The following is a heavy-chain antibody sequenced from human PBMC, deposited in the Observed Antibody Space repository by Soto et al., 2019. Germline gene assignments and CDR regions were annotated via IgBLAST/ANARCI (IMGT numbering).Heavy chain of an antibody. CDR3: AREPPITGSLRGTPLMAV. J-gene: IGHJ6*02. CDR2: ISAYNGHT. V-gene: IGHV1-18*04. Sequence: QIQLVQSEGEVKKPGASVKVSCKASGYAFSRSGYSWVRQAPGQGREWMGWISAYNGHTNVPQKFQDRVTMTKDTTTSTAYMELRSLISDDTAVYYCAREPPITGSLRGTPLMAVWGQGTTVTVSS. D-gene: IGHD1-20*01. CDR1: GYAFSRSG.